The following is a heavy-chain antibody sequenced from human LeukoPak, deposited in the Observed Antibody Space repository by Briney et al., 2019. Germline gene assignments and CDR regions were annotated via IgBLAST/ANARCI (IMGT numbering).Heavy chain of an antibody. D-gene: IGHD1-26*01. J-gene: IGHJ6*03. Sequence: ASVKVSCKASGYTFTGYYMHWVRQAPGQGLEWMGWINPNSGGTNYAQKFQGRVTMTRDTSISTAYMELSRLRSDDTAVYYCARGGGSYTDYYYYMDVWGKGTTVTVSS. CDR2: INPNSGGT. CDR1: GYTFTGYY. CDR3: ARGGGSYTDYYYYMDV. V-gene: IGHV1-2*02.